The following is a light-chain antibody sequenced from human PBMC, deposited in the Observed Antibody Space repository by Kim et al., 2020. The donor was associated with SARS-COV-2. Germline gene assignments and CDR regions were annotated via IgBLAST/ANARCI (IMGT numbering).Light chain of an antibody. V-gene: IGLV2-14*01. CDR1: SSDVGGYNY. CDR3: SSYTSNSTLV. J-gene: IGLJ2*01. CDR2: DVT. Sequence: QSALTQPASVSGSPGQSITISCTGTSSDVGGYNYVSWYQQNPGKAPKLMIYDVTKRPSGVSNRFSGSKSGNTASLTISGLQAEDEADYYCSSYTSNSTLVFGGGTQLTVL.